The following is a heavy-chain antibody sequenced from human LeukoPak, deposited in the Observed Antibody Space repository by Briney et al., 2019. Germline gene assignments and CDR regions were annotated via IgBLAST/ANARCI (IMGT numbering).Heavy chain of an antibody. D-gene: IGHD1-26*01. J-gene: IGHJ5*02. CDR1: GYSFPNYW. V-gene: IGHV5-51*01. CDR2: IYPGDSDT. Sequence: GECLKISCKSSGYSFPNYWIGWVRQVPGKGLEWMGIIYPGDSDTRYRPSFQGQVTISADKSISTAYLQWSTLKASDTAMYYCVRWDRLSGFDPWGQGTLVTVSS. CDR3: VRWDRLSGFDP.